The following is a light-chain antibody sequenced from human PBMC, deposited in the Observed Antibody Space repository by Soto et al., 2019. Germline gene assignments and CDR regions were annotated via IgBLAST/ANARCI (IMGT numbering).Light chain of an antibody. V-gene: IGLV2-14*01. CDR2: DVS. Sequence: QSVLTQPASVSGSPGQSITISCTGTSSDVGGHNSVSWYRQDPGKAPKLMIYDVSNRPSGVSDRFSGSKSGNTASLTISGLQIEDEADYYCSSFTSSVTYVFGTGNKV. CDR1: SSDVGGHNS. CDR3: SSFTSSVTYV. J-gene: IGLJ1*01.